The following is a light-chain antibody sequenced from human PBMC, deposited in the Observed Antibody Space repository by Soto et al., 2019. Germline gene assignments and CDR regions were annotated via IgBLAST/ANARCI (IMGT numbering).Light chain of an antibody. V-gene: IGKV3-20*01. CDR2: GAS. CDR3: QQYGSSPQT. CDR1: QSVSRSY. Sequence: EIVLTQSPGTLSLSPGEGATLSCRASQSVSRSYLAWYQQKPGQAPRLLIYGASSRATGIPDRFSGSGSGTDFTLTISRLEPEDFALYYCQQYGSSPQTFGQGTKVEIK. J-gene: IGKJ1*01.